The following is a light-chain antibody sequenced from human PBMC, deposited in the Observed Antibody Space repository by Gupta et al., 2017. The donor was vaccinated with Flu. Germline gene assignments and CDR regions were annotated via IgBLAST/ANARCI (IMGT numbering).Light chain of an antibody. J-gene: IGLJ2*01. CDR1: SGNIADHY. V-gene: IGLV6-57*01. CDR3: QSYDRTGLVF. CDR2: EDD. Sequence: NFMLIQPLSMSESPGKTVTISCTRSSGNIADHYVQWFQQRPGSSPTTLIFEDDKRLSGVPDRFSGSLDSASNSASLTISGLLPEDEAYYYCQSYDRTGLVFFGGGTKLTVL.